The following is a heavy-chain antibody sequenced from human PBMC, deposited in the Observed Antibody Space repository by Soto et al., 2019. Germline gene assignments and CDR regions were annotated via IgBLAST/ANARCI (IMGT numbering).Heavy chain of an antibody. CDR3: ATNRKLWFGELPTNWFDP. D-gene: IGHD3-10*01. CDR2: ISGSGGST. CDR1: GFTFSSYA. V-gene: IGHV3-23*01. J-gene: IGHJ5*02. Sequence: GGSLRLSCAASGFTFSSYAMSWVRQAPGKGLEWVSAISGSGGSTYYADSVKGRFTISRDNSKNTLYLQMNSLRAEDTAVYYCATNRKLWFGELPTNWFDPWGQGTLVTVSS.